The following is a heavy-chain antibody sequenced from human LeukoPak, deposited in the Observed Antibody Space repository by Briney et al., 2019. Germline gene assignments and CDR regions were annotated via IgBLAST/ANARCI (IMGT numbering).Heavy chain of an antibody. CDR1: GYTFTSYY. CDR3: AREGRYCSSTSCLGFMDV. V-gene: IGHV1-46*01. CDR2: INPSGGST. J-gene: IGHJ6*02. D-gene: IGHD2-2*01. Sequence: ASVKVSCKASGYTFTSYYMHWVRQAPGQGPEWMGIINPSGGSTSYAQKFQGRVTMTRDTSTSTVYMELSSLRSEDTAVYYCAREGRYCSSTSCLGFMDVWGQGTTVTVSS.